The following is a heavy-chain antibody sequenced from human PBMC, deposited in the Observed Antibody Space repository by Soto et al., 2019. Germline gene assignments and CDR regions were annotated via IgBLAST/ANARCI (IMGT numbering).Heavy chain of an antibody. J-gene: IGHJ4*02. V-gene: IGHV3-30*18. D-gene: IGHD6-19*01. CDR2: ISYDGSNK. CDR3: AKDLGASGWYGNDS. Sequence: QVQLVESGGGVVQPGRSLRLSCAASGFTFSSYGMHWVRQAPGKGLEWVTVISYDGSNKYYADSVKGRFTISRDTSKNTLYLQMSSLRAEDTAVYYCAKDLGASGWYGNDSWGQGTLVTVSS. CDR1: GFTFSSYG.